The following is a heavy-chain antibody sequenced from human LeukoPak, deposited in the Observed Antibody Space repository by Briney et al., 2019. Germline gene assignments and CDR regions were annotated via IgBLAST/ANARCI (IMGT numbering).Heavy chain of an antibody. D-gene: IGHD5-18*01. CDR1: DGSISTFY. V-gene: IGHV4-59*01. J-gene: IGHJ4*02. CDR3: ARASTWIEETSMVLGY. Sequence: SETLSLTCTVSDGSISTFYWSWLGQTPGKGLEWIGYIYYSGSTNYNPSLKSRVTISVDTSKNQFSLKLSSVTAADTDVYYCARASTWIEETSMVLGYWGQGTLVTVSS. CDR2: IYYSGST.